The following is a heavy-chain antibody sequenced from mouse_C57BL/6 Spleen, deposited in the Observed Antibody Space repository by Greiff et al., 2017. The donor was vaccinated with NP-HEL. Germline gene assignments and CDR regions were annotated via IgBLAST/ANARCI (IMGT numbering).Heavy chain of an antibody. Sequence: QVQLKESGPELVKPGASVKISCKASGYAFSSSWMNWVKQRPGKGLEWIGRIYPGDGDTNYNGKFKGKATLTADKSSSTAYMQLSSLTSEDSAVYFCARSSSYWFDYWGQGTTLTVSS. CDR3: ARSSSYWFDY. CDR1: GYAFSSSW. D-gene: IGHD1-1*01. CDR2: IYPGDGDT. V-gene: IGHV1-82*01. J-gene: IGHJ2*01.